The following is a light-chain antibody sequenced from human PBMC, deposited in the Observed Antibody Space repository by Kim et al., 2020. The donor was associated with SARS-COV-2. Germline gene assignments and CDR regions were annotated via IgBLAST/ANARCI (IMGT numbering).Light chain of an antibody. V-gene: IGLV1-44*01. CDR3: AAWDDSLNGFV. Sequence: ELTQPPSASGTPGQRVTISCSGSSSNIGSNTVNWYQQLPGTAPKLLIYSNNQRPSGVPDRFSGSKSGTSASLAITGLQSEDEADYYCAAWDDSLNGFVFGTGTKVTVL. CDR1: SSNIGSNT. CDR2: SNN. J-gene: IGLJ1*01.